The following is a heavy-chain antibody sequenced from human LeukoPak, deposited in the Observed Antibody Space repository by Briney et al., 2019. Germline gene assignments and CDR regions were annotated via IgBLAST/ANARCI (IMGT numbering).Heavy chain of an antibody. CDR2: ISSSSSTI. CDR1: GFTFSSYS. D-gene: IGHD1-7*01. V-gene: IGHV3-48*01. CDR3: ARDARYNWNYAMGGTNWFDP. Sequence: GSLRLSCAASGFTFSSYSMNWVRQAPGKGLEWVSYISSSSSTIYYADSVKGRFTISRDNAKNSLYLQMNSLRAEDTAVYYCARDARYNWNYAMGGTNWFDPWGQGTLVTVSS. J-gene: IGHJ5*02.